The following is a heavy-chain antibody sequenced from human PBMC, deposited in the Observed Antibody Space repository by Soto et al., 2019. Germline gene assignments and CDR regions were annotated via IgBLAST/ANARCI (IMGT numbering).Heavy chain of an antibody. V-gene: IGHV3-53*01. CDR3: ARARGYYDTSGYSGYYFDY. CDR2: IYSGGTT. Sequence: GGSLRLSCAASGFTVSSNYMSWVRQAPGKGLEWVSVIYSGGTTYYADSVKGRFTISRDNSKNTLYLQMNSLRAEDTAVYYCARARGYYDTSGYSGYYFDYWGQGSLVTVSS. CDR1: GFTVSSNY. D-gene: IGHD3-22*01. J-gene: IGHJ4*02.